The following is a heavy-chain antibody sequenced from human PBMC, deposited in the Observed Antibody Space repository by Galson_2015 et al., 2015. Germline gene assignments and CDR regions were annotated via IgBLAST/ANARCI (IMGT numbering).Heavy chain of an antibody. CDR2: IGASGGST. J-gene: IGHJ4*02. CDR1: GLTFSSYA. Sequence: SLRLSCAVSGLTFSSYAMSWVRQAPGKGLEWVSAIGASGGSTYYADSVKGRFTISRDNSKYTLYLQMNNLRAEDTAVYYCANMCSGSYCHPFDYWGQGTLVTVSS. D-gene: IGHD3-22*01. CDR3: ANMCSGSYCHPFDY. V-gene: IGHV3-23*01.